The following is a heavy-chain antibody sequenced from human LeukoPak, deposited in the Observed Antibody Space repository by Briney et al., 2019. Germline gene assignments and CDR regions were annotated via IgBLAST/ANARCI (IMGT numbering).Heavy chain of an antibody. CDR1: GGSISSGGYY. Sequence: SQTLSLTCTVSGGSISSGGYYWSWIRQPPGKGLEWIGYIYHSGSTNYNPSLKSRVTISVDTSKNQFSLKLSSVTAADTAVYYCARFGDSSSWYSYYYYGMDVWGQGTTVTVSS. J-gene: IGHJ6*02. CDR2: IYHSGST. D-gene: IGHD6-13*01. CDR3: ARFGDSSSWYSYYYYGMDV. V-gene: IGHV4-30-2*02.